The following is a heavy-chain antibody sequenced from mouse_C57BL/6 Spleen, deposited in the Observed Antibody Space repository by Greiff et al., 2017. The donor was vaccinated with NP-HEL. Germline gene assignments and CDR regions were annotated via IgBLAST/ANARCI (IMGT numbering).Heavy chain of an antibody. J-gene: IGHJ3*01. V-gene: IGHV1-64*01. D-gene: IGHD1-1*01. CDR3: ARIGYGSSYGEFAY. Sequence: QVQLQQPGAELVKPGASVKLSCKASGYTFTSYWMHWVKQRPGQGLEWIGMIHPNSASTNYNEKFKSKATLTVDKSSSTAYMQLSSLTSEDSAVYYCARIGYGSSYGEFAYWGQGTLVTVSA. CDR1: GYTFTSYW. CDR2: IHPNSAST.